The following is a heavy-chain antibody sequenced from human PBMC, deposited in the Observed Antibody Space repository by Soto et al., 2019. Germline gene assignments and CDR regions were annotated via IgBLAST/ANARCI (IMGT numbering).Heavy chain of an antibody. CDR2: IYYSGST. V-gene: IGHV4-39*01. CDR3: ASTRNYDSSRYFPGDAFDI. Sequence: PSETLSLTXTVSGGSISSSSYYWGWIRQPPGKGLEWIGSIYYSGSTYYNPSLKSRVTISVDTSKNQFSLKLSSVTAADTAVYYCASTRNYDSSRYFPGDAFDIWGQGTMVTVSS. D-gene: IGHD3-22*01. J-gene: IGHJ3*02. CDR1: GGSISSSSYY.